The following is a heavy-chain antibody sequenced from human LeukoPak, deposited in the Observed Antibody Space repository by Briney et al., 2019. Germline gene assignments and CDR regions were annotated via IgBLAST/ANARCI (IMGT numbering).Heavy chain of an antibody. CDR2: IFYSGGT. CDR1: GDSINNYY. Sequence: SETLSLACTVSGDSINNYYWSWIRQPPGKGLEWIGYIFYSGGTKYNPSLKSRVTISVDTSRNQFSLNLNSVTAADTAVYYCARVGGYSGYDIFFDYWGQGTLVTVSS. CDR3: ARVGGYSGYDIFFDY. J-gene: IGHJ4*02. D-gene: IGHD5-12*01. V-gene: IGHV4-59*08.